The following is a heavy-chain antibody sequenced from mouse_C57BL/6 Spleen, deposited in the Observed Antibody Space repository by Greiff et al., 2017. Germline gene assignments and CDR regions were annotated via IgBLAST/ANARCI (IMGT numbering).Heavy chain of an antibody. CDR1: GYTFTDYY. Sequence: VQLQQSGPELVKPGASVKISCKASGYTFTDYYMNWVKQSHGKSLEWIGDINPNNGGTSYNQKFKGKATLTVDKSSSTAYMALRSLTSEDSAVYYCARGTGTDFDYWGQGTTLTVSS. CDR3: ARGTGTDFDY. D-gene: IGHD4-1*01. J-gene: IGHJ2*01. CDR2: INPNNGGT. V-gene: IGHV1-26*01.